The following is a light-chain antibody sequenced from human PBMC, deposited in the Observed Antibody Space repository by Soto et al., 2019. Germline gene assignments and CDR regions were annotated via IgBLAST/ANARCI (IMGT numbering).Light chain of an antibody. Sequence: AIHLTLSPSSLSASVGDRVTITCRASQGISSALAWYQQKPGKAPKLLIYDASSLESGVPSRFSGSGSGTDFTLTISSLQPEDFATYYCQQFNNYPTFGGGTKVEIK. CDR2: DAS. CDR1: QGISSA. J-gene: IGKJ4*01. CDR3: QQFNNYPT. V-gene: IGKV1D-13*01.